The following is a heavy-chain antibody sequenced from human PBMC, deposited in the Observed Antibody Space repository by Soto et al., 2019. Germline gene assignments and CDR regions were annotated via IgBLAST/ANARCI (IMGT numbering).Heavy chain of an antibody. CDR2: MNPNSGNT. J-gene: IGHJ5*01. V-gene: IGHV1-8*01. CDR1: GYTFASYD. D-gene: IGHD2-21*01. Sequence: QVQLVQSGAEVKTPGASVKVSCKASGYTFASYDINWVRQAPGQGLEWMGWMNPNSGNTGYAQKLQGRLTMTSDTALSRGNMELSSLRNEDTAAYYCARSDGYNFNWLDSWGQGTLVTVSP. CDR3: ARSDGYNFNWLDS.